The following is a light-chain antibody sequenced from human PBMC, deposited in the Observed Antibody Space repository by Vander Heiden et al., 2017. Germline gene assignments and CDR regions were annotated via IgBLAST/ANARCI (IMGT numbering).Light chain of an antibody. CDR1: QSVSSN. J-gene: IGKJ4*01. CDR3: QQFLT. CDR2: GAS. Sequence: EIVMTQSPATLSVSPGERATLSCRASQSVSSNLAWYQQKPGQAPRLLIYGASTRATGIPARFSGSGSGTEFTLTISSLQSEDFAVYYCQQFLTFGGGTKVXIK. V-gene: IGKV3-15*01.